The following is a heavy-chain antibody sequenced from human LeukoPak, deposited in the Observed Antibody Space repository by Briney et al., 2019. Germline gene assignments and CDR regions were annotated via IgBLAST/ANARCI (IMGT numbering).Heavy chain of an antibody. Sequence: PGGSLRLSCAASGFTSSSYWMSWVRQAPGKGLEWVANIKQDGSEKYYVDSVKGRFTISRDNAKNSLYLQMNSLRAEDTAVYYCASDPRVYYYDSSGPDYWGQGTLVTVSS. J-gene: IGHJ4*02. V-gene: IGHV3-7*01. CDR1: GFTSSSYW. CDR3: ASDPRVYYYDSSGPDY. D-gene: IGHD3-22*01. CDR2: IKQDGSEK.